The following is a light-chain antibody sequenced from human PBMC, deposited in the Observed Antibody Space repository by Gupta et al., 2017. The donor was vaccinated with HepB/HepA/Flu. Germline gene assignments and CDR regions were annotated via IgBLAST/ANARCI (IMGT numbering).Light chain of an antibody. Sequence: DIVMTQTPLSCLVSIGPPHSIPCRSSPRLVHSTGHTFLTFLHQRPGQPPRLLIYSFSNRFAWVPDRFSGSGAWTDFTPTISRVEAEDVGVYYCMQTTLLTQVTFGQGTRLEIK. CDR1: PRLVHSTGHTF. CDR3: MQTTLLTQVT. CDR2: SFS. J-gene: IGKJ5*01. V-gene: IGKV2-24*01.